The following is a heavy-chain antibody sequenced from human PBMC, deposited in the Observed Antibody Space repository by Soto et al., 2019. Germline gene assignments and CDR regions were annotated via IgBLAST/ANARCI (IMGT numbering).Heavy chain of an antibody. CDR1: GGSITNYY. D-gene: IGHD5-18*01. CDR3: ARDHPHSYGIYYFDY. J-gene: IGHJ4*02. V-gene: IGHV4-59*01. CDR2: IYSSGST. Sequence: QVQLQESGPGLVKPSETLSLTCTVSGGSITNYYWSWIRQPPGKGLEWIGYIYSSGSTNYNPSLQSRVTISAEPSKNQVSLKLTSVTAADTAVYYCARDHPHSYGIYYFDYWGQGTLVTVSS.